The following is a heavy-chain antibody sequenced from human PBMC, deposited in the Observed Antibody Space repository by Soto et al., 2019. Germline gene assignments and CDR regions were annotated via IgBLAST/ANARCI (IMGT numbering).Heavy chain of an antibody. Sequence: EVQLVESGGGLVKPGGSLRLSCAASGFTFSSYSRNWVRQAPGKGLEWVSSISSSSSYIYYADSVKGRFTISRDNAKNSLYLQMNSLRAEDTAVYYCASLYHDAFDIWGQGTMVTVSS. CDR1: GFTFSSYS. V-gene: IGHV3-21*01. J-gene: IGHJ3*02. D-gene: IGHD3-16*01. CDR3: ASLYHDAFDI. CDR2: ISSSSSYI.